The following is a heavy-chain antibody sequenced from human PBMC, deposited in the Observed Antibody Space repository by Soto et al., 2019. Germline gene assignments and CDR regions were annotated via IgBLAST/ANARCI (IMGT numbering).Heavy chain of an antibody. J-gene: IGHJ6*03. CDR1: GGTFSSYS. CDR3: ARGKVPDAAHSYSYMDV. D-gene: IGHD2-2*01. CDR2: VIPILDIT. Sequence: QVHLVQSGAEVKNPGSSVKVSYKASGGTFSSYSVNWVRLAPGQGLEWMGRVIPILDITNYAEQFQGRVTITADKSTTTSYMELSSLISEDTAVYYCARGKVPDAAHSYSYMDVWGKGTTVTVSS. V-gene: IGHV1-69*02.